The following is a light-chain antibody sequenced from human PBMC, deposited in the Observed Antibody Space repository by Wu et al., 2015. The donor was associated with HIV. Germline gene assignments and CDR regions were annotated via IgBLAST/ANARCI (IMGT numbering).Light chain of an antibody. CDR1: QRVSTF. Sequence: ATLSCRASQRVSTFVAWYQHRPGQAPRLVIYGASNRATGIPARFSGSGSETDFTLTISSLEPEDFAVYYCQQRSNWPYTFGQGTKVEIK. CDR3: QQRSNWPYT. J-gene: IGKJ2*01. V-gene: IGKV3-11*01. CDR2: GAS.